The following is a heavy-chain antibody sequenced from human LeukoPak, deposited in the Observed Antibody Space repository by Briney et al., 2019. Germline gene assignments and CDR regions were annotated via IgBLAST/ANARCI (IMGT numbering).Heavy chain of an antibody. V-gene: IGHV4-59*01. CDR3: ARAGAYCSGGNCYSGILDS. Sequence: PSETLSLTCTVSGGSISRYYWSWIRQPPGKGLEWIGYIYYSGSTNYNPSLKSRVTISVDTSKNQFSLKLSSVTAADMAVYYCARAGAYCSGGNCYSGILDSWGQGTLVTVSS. CDR2: IYYSGST. CDR1: GGSISRYY. D-gene: IGHD2-15*01. J-gene: IGHJ4*02.